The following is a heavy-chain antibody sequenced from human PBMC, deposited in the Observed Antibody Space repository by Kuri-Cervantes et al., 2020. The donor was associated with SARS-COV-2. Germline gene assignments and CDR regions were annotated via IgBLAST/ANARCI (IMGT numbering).Heavy chain of an antibody. Sequence: SVKVSCKASGGPLNNYVINWVRQAPGQGLEWMGRIIPIFETVNYAQKFQGRVTITADKSTSTGYMEVSSLTSEDTAVYYCASGSQFFRVWVYWGQGTLVTVSS. CDR3: ASGSQFFRVWVY. CDR1: GGPLNNYV. J-gene: IGHJ4*02. D-gene: IGHD3-16*01. CDR2: IIPIFETV. V-gene: IGHV1-69*06.